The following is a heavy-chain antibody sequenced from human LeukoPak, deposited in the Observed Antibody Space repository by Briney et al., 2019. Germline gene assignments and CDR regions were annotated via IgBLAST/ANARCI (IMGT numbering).Heavy chain of an antibody. V-gene: IGHV4-61*08. CDR3: ARSTFSSNWNL. CDR2: MYYSGSA. D-gene: IGHD6-13*01. Sequence: PSQTLSLTCTVSGGSISSGGYYWRWLRHSSGKGLEWIGYMYYSGSAYYSPSLKTRFTISVDTSKNQFSLKLTSVTAADTAVYYCARSTFSSNWNLWGQGTLVTVSS. CDR1: GGSISSGGYY. J-gene: IGHJ4*02.